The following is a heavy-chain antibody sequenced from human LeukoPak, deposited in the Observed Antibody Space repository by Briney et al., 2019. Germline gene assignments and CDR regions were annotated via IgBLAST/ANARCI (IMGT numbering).Heavy chain of an antibody. CDR1: GFTFGVFS. CDR3: TRDHRDDWNPGYYFDY. D-gene: IGHD1-1*01. Sequence: GGSLRLSCTASGFTFGVFSMNWVRQAPGKWLEWVGFVKIKVYGGTKEYAASVKGRFTISRDDSKAIAYLQMNSLKTEDTAVYYCTRDHRDDWNPGYYFDYWGQGTLVTVSS. V-gene: IGHV3-49*04. CDR2: VKIKVYGGTK. J-gene: IGHJ4*02.